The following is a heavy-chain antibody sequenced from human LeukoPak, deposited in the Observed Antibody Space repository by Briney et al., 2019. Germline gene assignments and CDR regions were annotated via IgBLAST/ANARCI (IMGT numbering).Heavy chain of an antibody. CDR1: GGSISSYY. J-gene: IGHJ4*02. CDR2: IYYSGST. CDR3: ARTRYSGSYYIDY. D-gene: IGHD1-26*01. Sequence: KASETLSLTCTVSGGSISSYYWSWIRQPPGKGLEWIGYIYYSGSTNYNPSLKSRVTISVDTSKNQLSLKLSSVTAADTAVYYCARTRYSGSYYIDYWGQGTLVTVSS. V-gene: IGHV4-59*01.